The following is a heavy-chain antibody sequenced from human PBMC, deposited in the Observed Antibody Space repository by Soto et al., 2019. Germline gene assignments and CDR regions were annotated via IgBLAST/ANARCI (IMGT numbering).Heavy chain of an antibody. J-gene: IGHJ3*02. D-gene: IGHD3-22*01. CDR1: GASISSGSYY. Sequence: SETLSLTCAVSGASISSGSYYWSWIRQPPGKGLEWIGYIYYSGSSYYNPSVKSRVTISVDTSKNQFSLKLTSVTAADTAVYYCARDQLSITMIRHAFDIWGQGTKVTVSS. CDR2: IYYSGSS. CDR3: ARDQLSITMIRHAFDI. V-gene: IGHV4-61*01.